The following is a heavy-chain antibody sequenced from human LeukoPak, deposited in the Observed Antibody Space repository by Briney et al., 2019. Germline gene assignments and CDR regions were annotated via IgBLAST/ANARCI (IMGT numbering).Heavy chain of an antibody. J-gene: IGHJ4*02. Sequence: SETLSLTCSVSGYSISSDYYWGWIRQPPGKGLEWIGSIYHSGNTYYNPSLKSRVTILIDTSKSQFSLKLNSVTAADTAVYYCARAGYSNGLDYWGQGTLVTVSS. CDR2: IYHSGNT. D-gene: IGHD6-19*01. CDR1: GYSISSDYY. V-gene: IGHV4-38-2*02. CDR3: ARAGYSNGLDY.